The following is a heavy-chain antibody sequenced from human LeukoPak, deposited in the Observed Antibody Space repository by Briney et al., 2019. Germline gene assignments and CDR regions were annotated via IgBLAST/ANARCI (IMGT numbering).Heavy chain of an antibody. Sequence: SETLSLTCTVSAGSISSYYWSWIRQPPGKGLEWIGYIYYSGSTNYNPSLKSRVTISVDTSKNQFSLKLSSVTAADTAVYYCARGGGIEYFDYWGQGTLVTVSS. J-gene: IGHJ4*02. CDR1: AGSISSYY. CDR2: IYYSGST. D-gene: IGHD3-16*01. CDR3: ARGGGIEYFDY. V-gene: IGHV4-59*01.